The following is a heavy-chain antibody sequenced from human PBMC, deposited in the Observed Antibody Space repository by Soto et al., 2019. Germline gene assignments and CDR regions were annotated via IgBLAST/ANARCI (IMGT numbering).Heavy chain of an antibody. D-gene: IGHD5-12*01. CDR1: GFTLTNYA. J-gene: IGHJ3*01. V-gene: IGHV3-23*01. CDR3: EGSWT. Sequence: EVQLLVSGGGSVQPGGSLRLSCEVSGFTLTNYAMSWVSQAPGKGLEWVSQISASGDRTYYADSVKGRFTISKDTSTNTLFLQMNSLRGEDSAVYYCEGSWTWGQGTMVTVSS. CDR2: ISASGDRT.